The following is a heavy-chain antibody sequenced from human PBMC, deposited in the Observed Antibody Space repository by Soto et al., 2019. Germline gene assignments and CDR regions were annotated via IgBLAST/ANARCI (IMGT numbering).Heavy chain of an antibody. CDR2: INAGNGNT. D-gene: IGHD2-21*01. V-gene: IGHV1-3*01. J-gene: IGHJ3*02. Sequence: QVHLVQSGAEVKKPGASVKVSCEASGYTFSSFAMHWVRQAPGQRLEWMGRINAGNGNTKYSQKFQGRVIFTRDTSASKAYLELSNLRSEDTAVYYCARDAYCGGGACYDFDIWGQGTMVTVSS. CDR1: GYTFSSFA. CDR3: ARDAYCGGGACYDFDI.